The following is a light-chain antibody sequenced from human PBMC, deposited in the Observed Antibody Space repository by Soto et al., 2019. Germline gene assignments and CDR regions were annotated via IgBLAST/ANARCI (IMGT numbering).Light chain of an antibody. Sequence: DIQMTQSPSSLSASVGDRVTITCRASQGIRSDLGWYQQKPGQAPKRLIYDASSLQSGFPSRFSGSGSGTEFTLTISSLQPEDFATYYCLQHTSYPAYTFGQGTKLEIK. CDR2: DAS. V-gene: IGKV1-17*01. CDR3: LQHTSYPAYT. CDR1: QGIRSD. J-gene: IGKJ2*01.